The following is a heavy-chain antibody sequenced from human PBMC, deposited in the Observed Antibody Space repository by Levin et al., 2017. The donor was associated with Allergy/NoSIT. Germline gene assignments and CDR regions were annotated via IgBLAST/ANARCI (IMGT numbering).Heavy chain of an antibody. CDR3: AKGGFMITFGGVIVDAFDI. Sequence: GSLRLSCAASGFTFSSYAMSWVRQAPGKGLEWVSAISGSGGSTYYADSVKGRFTISRDNSKNTLYLQMNSLRAEDTAVYYCAKGGFMITFGGVIVDAFDIWGQGTMVTVSS. V-gene: IGHV3-23*01. CDR2: ISGSGGST. J-gene: IGHJ3*02. D-gene: IGHD3-16*02. CDR1: GFTFSSYA.